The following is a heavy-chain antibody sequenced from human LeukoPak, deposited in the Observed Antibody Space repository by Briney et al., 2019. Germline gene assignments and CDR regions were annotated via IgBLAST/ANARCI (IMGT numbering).Heavy chain of an antibody. CDR3: ARSGGGSGSYWVFDY. D-gene: IGHD3-10*01. Sequence: GESLKISCKGSGYSFNTYWICWVRQMRGKGLEWMGIIYPGDSDTRYSPSFQGQVTISADKSISTAYLPWSSLKASETAMYYCARSGGGSGSYWVFDYWGRGTLVTVSS. V-gene: IGHV5-51*01. CDR2: IYPGDSDT. J-gene: IGHJ4*02. CDR1: GYSFNTYW.